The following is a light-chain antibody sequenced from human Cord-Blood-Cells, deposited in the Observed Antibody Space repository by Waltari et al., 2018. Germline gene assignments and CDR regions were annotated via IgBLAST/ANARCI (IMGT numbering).Light chain of an antibody. V-gene: IGKV3-15*01. Sequence: EIVMTQSPATLSVSPGERATLSCRASQSVSSNLAWYQQKPGQAPRFLIYGASTRATGIPARFSGSGSGTEFTLTISSPQSEDFAVYYCQQYNNWPPLTFGGGTKVEIK. CDR1: QSVSSN. CDR2: GAS. CDR3: QQYNNWPPLT. J-gene: IGKJ4*01.